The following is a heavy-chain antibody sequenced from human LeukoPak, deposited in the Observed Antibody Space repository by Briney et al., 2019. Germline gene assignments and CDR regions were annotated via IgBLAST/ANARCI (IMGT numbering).Heavy chain of an antibody. CDR3: AKTGPGPPIYYYGSGEFQH. CDR1: GFTFSSYA. J-gene: IGHJ1*01. Sequence: GGSLRLSCAASGFTFSSYAVSWVRQAPGKGLEWVSAISGSGGSTYYADSVKGRFTISRDNSKNTLYMQMNSLRAEDTAVYYCAKTGPGPPIYYYGSGEFQHWGQGTLVTVSS. CDR2: ISGSGGST. D-gene: IGHD3-10*01. V-gene: IGHV3-23*01.